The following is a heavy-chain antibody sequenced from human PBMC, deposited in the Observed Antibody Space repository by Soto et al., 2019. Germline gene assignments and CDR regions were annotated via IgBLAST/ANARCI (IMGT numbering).Heavy chain of an antibody. V-gene: IGHV3-30*18. D-gene: IGHD1-1*01. J-gene: IGHJ4*02. Sequence: QVQLVESGGGVDQPGRSLRLSCAASGFTFSSYGMHWVRQAPGKGLEWVAIISYDGINKYYANSVKGRFTISRDNSKNTLYLQMNSLRAEDTAVYYCAKSMYNWNDGFFDYWGQGTLVTVSS. CDR3: AKSMYNWNDGFFDY. CDR1: GFTFSSYG. CDR2: ISYDGINK.